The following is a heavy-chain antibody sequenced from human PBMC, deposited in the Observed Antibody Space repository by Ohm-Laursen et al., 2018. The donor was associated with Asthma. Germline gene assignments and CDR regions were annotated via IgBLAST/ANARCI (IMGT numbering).Heavy chain of an antibody. V-gene: IGHV3-74*01. CDR1: GFTLGDYF. Sequence: SLRLSCSASGFTLGDYFMHWVRQAPGEGLLWVSHLFPDGRRTNYADAVKGRFTISSDDAQNTLYLQMNSLTVDDTAVYYCARGNLEGLLWGQGTLVTVSS. CDR2: LFPDGRRT. CDR3: ARGNLEGLL. D-gene: IGHD5-24*01. J-gene: IGHJ4*02.